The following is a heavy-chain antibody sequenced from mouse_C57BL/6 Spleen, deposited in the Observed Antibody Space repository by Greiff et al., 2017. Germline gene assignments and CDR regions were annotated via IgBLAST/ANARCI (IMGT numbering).Heavy chain of an antibody. CDR3: ARKIYYDYDEGPMDY. D-gene: IGHD2-4*01. CDR2: INPYNGDT. CDR1: GYSFTGYF. J-gene: IGHJ4*01. V-gene: IGHV1-20*01. Sequence: VQLQQSGPELVKPGDSVKISCKASGYSFTGYFMNWVMQSHGKSLEWIGRINPYNGDTFYNQKFKGKATLTVDKSSSTAHMELRSLTSEDSAVYYCARKIYYDYDEGPMDYWGQGTSVTVSS.